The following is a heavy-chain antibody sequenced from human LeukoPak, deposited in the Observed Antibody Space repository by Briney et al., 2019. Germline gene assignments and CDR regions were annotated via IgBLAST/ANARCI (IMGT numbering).Heavy chain of an antibody. J-gene: IGHJ4*02. Sequence: PGGSLRLSCAASGFTFSSYGMSWVRQAPGKGLEWVSAISGSGGSTYYADSVKGRFTISRDNSKNTLYLQMNSLRAEDTAVYYCAKDLAVTTVTPGPWGYWGQGTLVTVSS. D-gene: IGHD4-17*01. CDR2: ISGSGGST. CDR3: AKDLAVTTVTPGPWGY. V-gene: IGHV3-23*01. CDR1: GFTFSSYG.